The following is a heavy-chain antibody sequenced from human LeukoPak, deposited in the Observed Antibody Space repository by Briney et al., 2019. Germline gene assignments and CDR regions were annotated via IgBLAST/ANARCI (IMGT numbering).Heavy chain of an antibody. CDR2: ISWNSGSI. CDR3: AREGYSYGSDY. CDR1: GFTSDDYA. Sequence: GGSLRLSCAASGFTSDDYAMHWVRHAPGKGLEWVSGISWNSGSIGYADSVKGRFTISRDNAKNSLYLQMNSLRAEDTAVYYCAREGYSYGSDYWGQGTLVTVSS. J-gene: IGHJ4*02. D-gene: IGHD5-18*01. V-gene: IGHV3-9*02.